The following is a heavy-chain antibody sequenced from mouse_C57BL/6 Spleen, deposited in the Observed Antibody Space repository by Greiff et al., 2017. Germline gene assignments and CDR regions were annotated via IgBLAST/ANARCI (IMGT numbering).Heavy chain of an antibody. CDR2: IDPEDGDT. V-gene: IGHV14-2*01. D-gene: IGHD2-4*01. CDR1: GFNITDYY. J-gene: IGHJ4*01. Sequence: EVQLQQSGAELVKPGASVKLSCTASGFNITDYYMHWVKQRTEQGLEWIGRIDPEDGDTNSAQTFQRKATIPLDTSSNTAYLLLSSLTSEDTAVYYCARSDYDGCYACDYWGQGTSVTVSS. CDR3: ARSDYDGCYACDY.